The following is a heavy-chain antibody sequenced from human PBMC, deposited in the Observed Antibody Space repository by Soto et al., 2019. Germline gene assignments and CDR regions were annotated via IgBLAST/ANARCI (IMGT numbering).Heavy chain of an antibody. CDR2: IYYSGST. D-gene: IGHD5-18*01. Sequence: XETLSLTCTVSGGSISSYVWSWIRQPPGKGLEWIGYIYYSGSTNYNPSLKSRVTISVDTSKNQFSLKLSSVTAADTAVYYCARSGTAMVLVDYWGQGTLVTAPQ. V-gene: IGHV4-59*01. CDR1: GGSISSYV. J-gene: IGHJ4*02. CDR3: ARSGTAMVLVDY.